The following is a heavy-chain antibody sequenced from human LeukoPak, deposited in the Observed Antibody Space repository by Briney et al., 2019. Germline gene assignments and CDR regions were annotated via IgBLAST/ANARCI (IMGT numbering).Heavy chain of an antibody. CDR3: AKDYYGPSGGIDY. Sequence: GGSLRLSGAASGFTFSNYGMHWVRQAPGKGLEWVAVIWYDGSNKCYADSVKGRFTISRDNSKNTLYLQMSSLRAEDTAVYYCAKDYYGPSGGIDYWGQGTLVTVSS. D-gene: IGHD3-10*01. V-gene: IGHV3-33*06. J-gene: IGHJ4*02. CDR1: GFTFSNYG. CDR2: IWYDGSNK.